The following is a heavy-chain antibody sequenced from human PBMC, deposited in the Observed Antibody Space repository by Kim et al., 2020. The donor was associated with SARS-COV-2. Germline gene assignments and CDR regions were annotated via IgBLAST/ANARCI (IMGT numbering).Heavy chain of an antibody. CDR1: GGSISGYY. CDR3: SRDQSGYDAFFYD. Sequence: SETLSLTCTVSGGSISGYYWTWIRQPAGKGLEWIGRIYTSGSTHYNPSLKSRVTMSVDTSKNQLPLKVNSVTAADTAVYYCSRDQSGYDAFFYDWGQGTL. CDR2: IYTSGST. J-gene: IGHJ4*02. V-gene: IGHV4-4*07. D-gene: IGHD5-12*01.